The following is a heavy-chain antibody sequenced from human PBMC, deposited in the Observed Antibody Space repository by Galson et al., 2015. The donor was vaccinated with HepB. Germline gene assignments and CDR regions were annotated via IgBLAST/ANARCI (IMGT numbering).Heavy chain of an antibody. Sequence: SLRLSCAASGFTVSSNYMSWVRQAPGKGLEWVSVIYSGGSTYYADSVKGRFTISRDNSKNTLYLQMNSLRAEDTAVHYCARVPGDYDILTSYYGDAFDIWGQGTMVTVSS. J-gene: IGHJ3*02. V-gene: IGHV3-66*02. CDR3: ARVPGDYDILTSYYGDAFDI. D-gene: IGHD3-9*01. CDR2: IYSGGST. CDR1: GFTVSSNY.